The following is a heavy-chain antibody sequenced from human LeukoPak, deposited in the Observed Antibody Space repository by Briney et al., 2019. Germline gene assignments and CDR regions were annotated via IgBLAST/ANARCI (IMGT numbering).Heavy chain of an antibody. J-gene: IGHJ4*02. Sequence: PGGSQTLPCPLYALTFRSGAIRWARQAPGKGLEWVSDISGSGGSTYYANSGEGRFTISRDNSKNTLYLQMNSMRAEDTAVYYCARQARYDTSGIDYWVEGGLLAVSS. D-gene: IGHD3-22*01. V-gene: IGHV3-23*01. CDR2: ISGSGGST. CDR1: ALTFRSGA. CDR3: ARQARYDTSGIDY.